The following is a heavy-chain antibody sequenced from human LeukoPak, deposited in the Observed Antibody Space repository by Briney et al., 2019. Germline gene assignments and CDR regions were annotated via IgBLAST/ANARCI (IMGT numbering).Heavy chain of an antibody. D-gene: IGHD3-3*01. CDR3: AREGQNFWSGYNDY. CDR2: INPNSGGT. Sequence: ASVKVSCKASGYTFTGYYMHWVRQAPGQGLEWTGWINPNSGGTNYAQKFQGRVTMTRDTSIGTAYMELSRLRSDDTAVYYCAREGQNFWSGYNDYWGQGTLVTVSS. J-gene: IGHJ4*02. CDR1: GYTFTGYY. V-gene: IGHV1-2*02.